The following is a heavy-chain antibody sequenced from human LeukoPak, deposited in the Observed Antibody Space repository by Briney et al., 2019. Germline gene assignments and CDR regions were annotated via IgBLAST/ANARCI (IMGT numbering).Heavy chain of an antibody. Sequence: SETLSLTCAVYGGSFSGYYWTWIRHPPGKGREWIGEINHSGSTNYNSSLKSRVTISVDTSKNQFSLKLSSVTAADTAVYYCARGTSGSNDAFDIWGQGTMVTVSS. V-gene: IGHV4-34*01. CDR1: GGSFSGYY. J-gene: IGHJ3*02. CDR2: INHSGST. D-gene: IGHD1-26*01. CDR3: ARGTSGSNDAFDI.